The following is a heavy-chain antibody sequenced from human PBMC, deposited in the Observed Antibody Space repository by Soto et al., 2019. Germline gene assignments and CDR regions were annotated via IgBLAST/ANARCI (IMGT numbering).Heavy chain of an antibody. CDR3: AKGYAYPDY. D-gene: IGHD1-1*01. CDR1: GFTFSASA. V-gene: IGHV3-23*01. CDR2: ITDSGSST. Sequence: GGSLRLSCAASGFTFSASALSWARQAPGKGLEWVSSITDSGSSTYYADSVKGRFTISRDNSKNTLYLQMDSLRAEDTAVYYCAKGYAYPDYRGQGTPVTVSS. J-gene: IGHJ4*02.